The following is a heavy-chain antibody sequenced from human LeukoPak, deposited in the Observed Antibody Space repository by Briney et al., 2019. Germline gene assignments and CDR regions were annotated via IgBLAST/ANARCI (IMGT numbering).Heavy chain of an antibody. Sequence: SETLSLTCAVYGGSFSGYYWSWIRQPPGKGLEWIGEINHSGSTNYNPSLKSRVTISVDTSKNQFSLKLSSVTAADTAVYYCAQISRGGYCSGGSCYRPPSYAFDIWGQGTMVTVSS. D-gene: IGHD2-15*01. V-gene: IGHV4-34*01. CDR2: INHSGST. CDR1: GGSFSGYY. J-gene: IGHJ3*02. CDR3: AQISRGGYCSGGSCYRPPSYAFDI.